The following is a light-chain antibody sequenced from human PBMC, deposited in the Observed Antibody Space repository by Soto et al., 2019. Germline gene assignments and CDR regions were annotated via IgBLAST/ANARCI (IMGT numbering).Light chain of an antibody. V-gene: IGKV1-27*01. Sequence: DIQMTQSPSSLSASAGDNVTITCRASHFISNFLAWYQLRPGKPPRLLIYSATTLHSGVPSRFRGSGVGTDFTLTISGLQPEDAGTYYCQSCRNVPYIFAQGTKVDI. CDR2: SAT. J-gene: IGKJ2*01. CDR1: HFISNF. CDR3: QSCRNVPYI.